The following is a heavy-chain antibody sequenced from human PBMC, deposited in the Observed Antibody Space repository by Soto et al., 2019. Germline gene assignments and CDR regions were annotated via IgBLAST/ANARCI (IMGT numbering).Heavy chain of an antibody. CDR2: INPNTNTDVI. CDR1: GYTFSDYY. Sequence: ASVKVSCKASGYTFSDYYIHWVRQAPGQGLEWMGWINPNTNTDVINYAERFQGRVTMTSDTSVTTAYMELSGLKSDDTAVYYCARGPRKQLWVGYFDYWGQGTLVTVSS. D-gene: IGHD5-18*01. J-gene: IGHJ4*02. V-gene: IGHV1-2*02. CDR3: ARGPRKQLWVGYFDY.